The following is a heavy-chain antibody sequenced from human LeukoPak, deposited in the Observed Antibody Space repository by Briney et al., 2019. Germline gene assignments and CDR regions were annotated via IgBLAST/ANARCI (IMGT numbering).Heavy chain of an antibody. Sequence: GGSLRLSCAASGFTFGSYAMSWVRQAPGKGLEWVSAISGSGGSTYYADSVKGRFTISRDNSKNTLYLQMNSLRAEDTAVYYCAKSGYCGGDCYWDDAFDIWGQGTMVTVSS. V-gene: IGHV3-23*01. CDR3: AKSGYCGGDCYWDDAFDI. J-gene: IGHJ3*02. D-gene: IGHD2-21*02. CDR1: GFTFGSYA. CDR2: ISGSGGST.